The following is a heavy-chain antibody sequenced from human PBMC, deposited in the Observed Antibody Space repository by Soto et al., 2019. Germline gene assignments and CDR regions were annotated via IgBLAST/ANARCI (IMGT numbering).Heavy chain of an antibody. CDR3: TKDWQHDS. CDR1: EFTFSNYA. Sequence: EVQLLESGGGLVQPGGSLRLSCADSEFTFSNYAVTWVRQAPGKGLECVSTINTSGGNTHYADSVKGRFSVSRDNSKNTLSLQMNSLRAAVTAVYYCTKDWQHDSWGQGTLVTVSS. CDR2: INTSGGNT. V-gene: IGHV3-23*01. J-gene: IGHJ5*01. D-gene: IGHD6-13*01.